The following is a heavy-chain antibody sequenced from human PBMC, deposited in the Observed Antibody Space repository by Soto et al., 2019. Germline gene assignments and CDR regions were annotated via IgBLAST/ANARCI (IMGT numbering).Heavy chain of an antibody. CDR1: GFTFSSYA. D-gene: IGHD3-22*01. CDR3: AKEDGNYDSSGYYYNFDY. V-gene: IGHV3-23*01. J-gene: IGHJ4*02. Sequence: EVQLFESGGGFIQPGGSLRLSCATSGFTFSSYAMSWVRQAPGKGLEWVSTVSGSGVTTYFADSVKGRFAISRDNSKNTLFLQMKSLRAEDTAVSYCAKEDGNYDSSGYYYNFDYWGQGALVTVSS. CDR2: VSGSGVTT.